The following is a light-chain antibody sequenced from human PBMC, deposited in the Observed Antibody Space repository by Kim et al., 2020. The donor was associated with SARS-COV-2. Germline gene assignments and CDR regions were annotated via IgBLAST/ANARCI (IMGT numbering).Light chain of an antibody. CDR2: YDS. CDR1: NMGSKS. Sequence: APGKTARITGGGNNMGSKSVHWYQKKPGQAPVLVIYYDSDRPSGIPERFSGSNSGNTATLTISRVEAGDEADYYCQVWDSSSDRVVFGGGTQLTVL. V-gene: IGLV3-21*04. CDR3: QVWDSSSDRVV. J-gene: IGLJ2*01.